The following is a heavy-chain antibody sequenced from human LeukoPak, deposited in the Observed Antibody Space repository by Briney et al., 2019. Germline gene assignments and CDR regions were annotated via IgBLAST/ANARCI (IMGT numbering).Heavy chain of an antibody. CDR1: GGSITTTNYY. D-gene: IGHD7-27*01. CDR2: VYYRGNT. CDR3: ARDTVPPRNATEQKTGTYY. V-gene: IGHV4-39*02. Sequence: SETLSLTCTVSGGSITTTNYYWAWKRQPPGEGLQWIGRVYYRGNTYSNPSLESLITMSVDTYKNQFFLRLTSVTAADTALYYCARDTVPPRNATEQKTGTYYWGLGTLVTVSS. J-gene: IGHJ4*01.